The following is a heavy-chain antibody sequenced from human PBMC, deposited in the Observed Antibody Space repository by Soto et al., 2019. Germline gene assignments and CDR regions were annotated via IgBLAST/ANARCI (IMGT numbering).Heavy chain of an antibody. CDR2: SRNKANSYTT. D-gene: IGHD1-20*01. CDR1: GFTFSDHY. CDR3: IRPLTGTTRGFDY. Sequence: EVQLVESGGGLVQPGGSLRLSCAVSGFTFSDHYMDWVRQAPVKGLEWVGRSRNKANSYTTEYAASVKGRFTISSDDSENSLYPQMDSMKTEDTAVYFCIRPLTGTTRGFDYWGQGTLVTVSS. V-gene: IGHV3-72*01. J-gene: IGHJ4*02.